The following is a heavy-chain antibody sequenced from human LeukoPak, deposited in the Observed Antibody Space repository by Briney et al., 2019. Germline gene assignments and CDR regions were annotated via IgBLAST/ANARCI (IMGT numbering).Heavy chain of an antibody. Sequence: PGGSLRLSCAASGSTVSSNYMSWVRQAPGKGLEWVSVIYSGGSTYYADSVKGRFTISRDNSKNTLYLQMNSLRAEDTAVYYCARVEKLLRYYYYYYMDVWGKGTTVTVSS. CDR1: GSTVSSNY. D-gene: IGHD1-26*01. CDR2: IYSGGST. J-gene: IGHJ6*03. CDR3: ARVEKLLRYYYYYYMDV. V-gene: IGHV3-53*01.